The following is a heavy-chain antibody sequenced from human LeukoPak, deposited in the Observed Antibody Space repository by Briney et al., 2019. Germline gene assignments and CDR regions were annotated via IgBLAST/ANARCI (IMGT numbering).Heavy chain of an antibody. Sequence: SETLSLTCSVSGGSVTSGGFYWGWLRRPPGKGPEWIATIYYYNPSLQSRVTISIDTSKNQFSLRLTSVTATDTAVYHCARHSGSGSLSRPFDPWGQGTLVTVSS. CDR2: IYY. CDR1: GGSVTSGGFY. D-gene: IGHD3-10*01. CDR3: ARHSGSGSLSRPFDP. J-gene: IGHJ5*02. V-gene: IGHV4-39*01.